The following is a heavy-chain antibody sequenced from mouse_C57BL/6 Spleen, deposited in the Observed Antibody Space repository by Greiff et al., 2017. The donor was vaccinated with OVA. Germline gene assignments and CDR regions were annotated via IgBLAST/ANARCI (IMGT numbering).Heavy chain of an antibody. CDR2: IYWDDDK. D-gene: IGHD1-1*01. J-gene: IGHJ1*03. V-gene: IGHV8-12*01. Sequence: VMLVESGPGILQSSQTLSLTCSFSGFSLSTSGMGVSWIRQPSGKGLEWLAHIYWDDDKRYNPSLKSRLTISKDTSRNQVFLKITSVDTADTATYYCARRADYYGSSWYFDVWGTGTTVTVSS. CDR1: GFSLSTSGMG. CDR3: ARRADYYGSSWYFDV.